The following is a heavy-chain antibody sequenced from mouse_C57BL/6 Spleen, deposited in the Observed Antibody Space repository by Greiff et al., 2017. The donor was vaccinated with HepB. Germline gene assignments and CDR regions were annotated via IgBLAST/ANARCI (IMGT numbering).Heavy chain of an antibody. Sequence: EVKVEESGGGLVQPGGSMKLSCVASGFTFSNYWMNWVRQSPEKGLEWVAQIRLKSDNYATHYAESVKGRFTISRDDSKSSVYLQMNNLRAEDTGIYYCTAYYSNYWFAYWGQGTLVTVSA. CDR1: GFTFSNYW. CDR3: TAYYSNYWFAY. V-gene: IGHV6-3*01. D-gene: IGHD2-5*01. J-gene: IGHJ3*01. CDR2: IRLKSDNYAT.